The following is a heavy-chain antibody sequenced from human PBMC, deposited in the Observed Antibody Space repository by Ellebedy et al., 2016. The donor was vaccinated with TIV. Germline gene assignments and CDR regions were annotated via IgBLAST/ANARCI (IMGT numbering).Heavy chain of an antibody. CDR1: GFTFGGHS. J-gene: IGHJ4*02. CDR3: TRARVYSNGWYYPDF. V-gene: IGHV3-48*02. CDR2: VSSSSSAI. D-gene: IGHD6-19*01. Sequence: GESLKISCAASGFTFGGHSMTWVRQAPGKGLEWISAVSSSSSAIFYADSVKGRFSISRDNARNSLYLQMNTLRDEDTAVYYCTRARVYSNGWYYPDFWGQGTLVAASS.